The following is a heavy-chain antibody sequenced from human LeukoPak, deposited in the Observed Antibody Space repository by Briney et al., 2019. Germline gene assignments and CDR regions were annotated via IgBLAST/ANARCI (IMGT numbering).Heavy chain of an antibody. CDR3: ARDDIVVVPAALYNWFDP. D-gene: IGHD2-2*01. V-gene: IGHV4-34*01. CDR1: GRSFSGYY. Sequence: SETLSLTCAVYGRSFSGYYWSWIRQPPGKGLEWIGEINHSGSTNYNPSLKSRVTISVDTSKNQFSLKLSSVTAADTAVYYCARDDIVVVPAALYNWFDPWGQGTLVTVSS. CDR2: INHSGST. J-gene: IGHJ5*02.